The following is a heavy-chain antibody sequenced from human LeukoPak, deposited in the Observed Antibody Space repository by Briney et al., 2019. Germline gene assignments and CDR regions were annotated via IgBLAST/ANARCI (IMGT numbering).Heavy chain of an antibody. Sequence: SETLSLTCTVSGGSISSYYWSWIRQPAGKGLEWIGRIYTSGSTNYNPSLKSRVTMSVDTSKNQFSLKLSSVTAADTAVCYCARDWAATRGSYYYYMDVWGKGTTVTVSS. D-gene: IGHD6-25*01. J-gene: IGHJ6*03. CDR2: IYTSGST. CDR1: GGSISSYY. V-gene: IGHV4-4*07. CDR3: ARDWAATRGSYYYYMDV.